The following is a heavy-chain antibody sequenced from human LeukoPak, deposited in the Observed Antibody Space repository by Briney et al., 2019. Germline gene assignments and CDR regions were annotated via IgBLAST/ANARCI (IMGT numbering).Heavy chain of an antibody. J-gene: IGHJ4*02. Sequence: ASVKVSCKASGGTSSSYAISWVRQAPGQGLEWMGGIIPIFGTANYAQKFQGRVTITADKSTSTAYMELSCLRSEDTAVYYCARTYYDILTGYPAYFDYWGQGTLVTVSS. V-gene: IGHV1-69*06. CDR3: ARTYYDILTGYPAYFDY. CDR2: IIPIFGTA. CDR1: GGTSSSYA. D-gene: IGHD3-9*01.